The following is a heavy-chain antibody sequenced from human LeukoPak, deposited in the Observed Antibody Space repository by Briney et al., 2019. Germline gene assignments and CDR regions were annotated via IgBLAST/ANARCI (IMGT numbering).Heavy chain of an antibody. D-gene: IGHD3-22*01. CDR1: GGSISSYY. CDR2: ISYSGST. V-gene: IGHV4-59*01. J-gene: IGHJ4*02. Sequence: SETLSLTCTVSGGSISSYYWSCIRQPPGKGQEWIGYISYSGSTNYNPSLKSRVTISVDTSKNQFSLKLSSVTAADTAVYYCAREVSPVNSGYYVFDYWGQGTLVTVSS. CDR3: AREVSPVNSGYYVFDY.